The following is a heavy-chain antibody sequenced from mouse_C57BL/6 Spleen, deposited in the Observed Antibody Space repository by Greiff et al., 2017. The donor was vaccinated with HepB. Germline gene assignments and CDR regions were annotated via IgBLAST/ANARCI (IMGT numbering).Heavy chain of an antibody. CDR1: GYSITSGYY. Sequence: EVQLQESGPGLVKPSQSLSLTCSVTGYSITSGYYWNWIRQFPGNKLEWMGYISYDGSNNYNPSLKNRIPITRDTSKNQFFLKLNSVTTEDTATYYCARGGDYAWFAYWGQGTLVTVSA. CDR3: ARGGDYAWFAY. D-gene: IGHD2-4*01. J-gene: IGHJ3*01. V-gene: IGHV3-6*01. CDR2: ISYDGSN.